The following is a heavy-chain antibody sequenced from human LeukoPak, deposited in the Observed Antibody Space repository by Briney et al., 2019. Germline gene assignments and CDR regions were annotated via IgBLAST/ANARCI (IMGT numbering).Heavy chain of an antibody. J-gene: IGHJ4*02. V-gene: IGHV3-7*01. CDR1: GFTFGTYW. CDR3: ARIYCSSTNCYRHLDY. Sequence: GGSLRLSCTASGFTFGTYWMTWVRQAPGKGLEWVANMKQDGSEKYYVDSVKGRFTISRDNAKNSLYLQMNSLRAEDTAVYYCARIYCSSTNCYRHLDYWGQGTLVTVSS. CDR2: MKQDGSEK. D-gene: IGHD2-2*01.